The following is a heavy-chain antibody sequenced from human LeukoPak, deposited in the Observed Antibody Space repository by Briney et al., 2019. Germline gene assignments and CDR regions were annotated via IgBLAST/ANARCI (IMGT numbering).Heavy chain of an antibody. CDR3: ARGQTYYDIFYYYYYGMDV. D-gene: IGHD3-9*01. V-gene: IGHV3-21*01. Sequence: GGSLRLSCAASGFTFSSYSMNWVRQAPGKGLEWVSSISSSSSYIYYADSVKGRFTISRDNAKNSLYLQMNSLRAEDTAVYYCARGQTYYDIFYYYYYGMDVWGQGTTVTVSS. J-gene: IGHJ6*02. CDR1: GFTFSSYS. CDR2: ISSSSSYI.